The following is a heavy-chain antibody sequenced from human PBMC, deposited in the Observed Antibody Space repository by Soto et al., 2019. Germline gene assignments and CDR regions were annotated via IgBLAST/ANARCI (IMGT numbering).Heavy chain of an antibody. CDR1: AYNLAGDG. CDR2: INVHNGDT. V-gene: IGHV1-18*01. CDR3: ARRGNPYMDV. Sequence: QVQVVQSGAEVKKPGASVRVSCKPSAYNLAGDGFTWVRQAPGQGLAWMGWINVHNGDTNYAQKFQDRFSLTTDTFTRTVYMELTNLRSDDTAVYYGARRGNPYMDVWGQGTKVIVSS. J-gene: IGHJ6*02.